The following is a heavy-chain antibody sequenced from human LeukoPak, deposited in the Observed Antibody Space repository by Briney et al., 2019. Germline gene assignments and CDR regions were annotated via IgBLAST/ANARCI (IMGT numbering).Heavy chain of an antibody. CDR2: IYTSGST. Sequence: SETLSLTCAVYGGSFSGYYWSWIRQPAGKGLEWIGRIYTSGSTNYNPSLKSRVTISVDTSKNQFSLKLSSVTAADTAVYYCARDDLEAGVNYWGQGTLVTVSS. D-gene: IGHD3-10*01. J-gene: IGHJ4*02. CDR3: ARDDLEAGVNY. CDR1: GGSFSGYY. V-gene: IGHV4-4*07.